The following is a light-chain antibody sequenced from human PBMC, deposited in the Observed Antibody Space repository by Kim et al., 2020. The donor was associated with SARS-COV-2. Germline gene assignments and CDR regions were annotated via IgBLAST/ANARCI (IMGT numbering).Light chain of an antibody. V-gene: IGLV3-9*01. CDR1: NIGSKN. Sequence: VALGQTARITCEGNNIGSKNVYWYQQKPGQAPVLVIYRDNIRPSGIPERFSGSNSGSTATLTFSRAQAGDEADYYCQVWDSNTVIFGGGTQLTVL. CDR2: RDN. J-gene: IGLJ2*01. CDR3: QVWDSNTVI.